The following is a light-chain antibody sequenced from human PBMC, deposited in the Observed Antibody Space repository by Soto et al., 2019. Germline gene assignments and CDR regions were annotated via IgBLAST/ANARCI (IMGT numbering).Light chain of an antibody. V-gene: IGKV1-5*01. CDR3: QQYNSYSST. CDR2: DAS. CDR1: QSMSSW. J-gene: IGKJ1*01. Sequence: IHMPQSPCTQSQSVGDIAIITFXASQSMSSWLAWYQQKPGKAPKLLIYDASSLESGVPSRFSGSGSGTEFTLTISSLQPDDFATYYCQQYNSYSSTFGQGTKVDIK.